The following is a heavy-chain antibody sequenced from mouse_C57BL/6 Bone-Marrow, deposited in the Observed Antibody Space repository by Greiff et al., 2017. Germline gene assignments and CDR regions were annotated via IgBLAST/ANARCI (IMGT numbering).Heavy chain of an antibody. CDR1: GYTFTSYG. CDR3: ARGRLGGFAY. V-gene: IGHV1-81*01. CDR2: IYPRSGNT. D-gene: IGHD4-1*01. Sequence: VQLQESGAELARPGASVKLSCKASGYTFTSYGISWVKQRTGQGLEWIGEIYPRSGNTYYNEKLKGKATLTADKSSSTAYMEIRSLTSEDSAVYICARGRLGGFAYWGQGTLVTVSA. J-gene: IGHJ3*01.